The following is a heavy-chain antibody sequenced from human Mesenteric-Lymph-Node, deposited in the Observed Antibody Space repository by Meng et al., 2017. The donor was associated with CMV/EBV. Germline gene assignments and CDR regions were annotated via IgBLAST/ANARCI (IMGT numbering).Heavy chain of an antibody. D-gene: IGHD2-2*01. V-gene: IGHV4-34*01. Sequence: GSLRLSCGVYGGSFSPYYWNWIRQPPGKGLEWIGEINHSGSTNYNPSLKSRVTISVDTSKNQFSLKLSSVTAADTAVYYCARGRGAYQLLHAEYFQHWGQGTLVTVSS. CDR3: ARGRGAYQLLHAEYFQH. J-gene: IGHJ1*01. CDR2: INHSGST. CDR1: GGSFSPYY.